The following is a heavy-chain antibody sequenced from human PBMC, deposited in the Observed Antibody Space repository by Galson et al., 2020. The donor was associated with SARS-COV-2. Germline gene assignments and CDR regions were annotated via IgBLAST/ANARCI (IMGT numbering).Heavy chain of an antibody. Sequence: KIGESLKISCKASGYNFNSDWIGWVRQMRGKGLEWIGIIYPGDSETRYSLSFQGQVTMSADKSINTAYLQWSSLKASDTAMYYCARVRSGNYIYDYWGQGTLVTVSS. J-gene: IGHJ4*02. CDR3: ARVRSGNYIYDY. D-gene: IGHD1-26*01. CDR2: IYPGDSET. CDR1: GYNFNSDW. V-gene: IGHV5-51*01.